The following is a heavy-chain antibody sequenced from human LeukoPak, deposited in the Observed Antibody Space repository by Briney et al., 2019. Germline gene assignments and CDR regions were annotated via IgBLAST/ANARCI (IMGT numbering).Heavy chain of an antibody. CDR2: INPSGGST. D-gene: IGHD3-22*01. Sequence: GASVKVSCKASGYTFTSYYMHWVRQAPGQGLEWMGIINPSGGSTSYAQKFQGRVTTTRDTSTSTVYMELSSLRSEDTAVYYCARETLKGYYDSSGYYPRVVTWFDPWGQGTLVTVSS. CDR3: ARETLKGYYDSSGYYPRVVTWFDP. CDR1: GYTFTSYY. J-gene: IGHJ5*02. V-gene: IGHV1-46*01.